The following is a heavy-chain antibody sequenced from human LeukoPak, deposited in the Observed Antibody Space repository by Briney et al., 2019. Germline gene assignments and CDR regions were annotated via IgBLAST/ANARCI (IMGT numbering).Heavy chain of an antibody. V-gene: IGHV3-30-3*01. J-gene: IGHJ4*02. CDR2: ISYDGSNK. CDR3: ARDKGVVITMYYFDY. Sequence: GGSLRLSCAASGFTFSSYAMHWVRQAPGKGLEWVAVISYDGSNKYYADSVKGRFTISRDNSKNTLYLQMNSLRAEDTAVYYCARDKGVVITMYYFDYWGQGTLVTVSS. D-gene: IGHD3-3*01. CDR1: GFTFSSYA.